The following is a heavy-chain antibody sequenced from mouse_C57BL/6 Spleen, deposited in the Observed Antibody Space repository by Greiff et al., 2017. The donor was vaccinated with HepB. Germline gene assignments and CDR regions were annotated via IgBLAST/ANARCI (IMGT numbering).Heavy chain of an antibody. CDR2: IYPGSGNT. CDR1: GYTFTDYY. V-gene: IGHV1-76*01. D-gene: IGHD2-4*01. CDR3: ARPSPYDFAWFAY. J-gene: IGHJ3*01. Sequence: QVQLQQSGAELVRPGASVKLSCKASGYTFTDYYINWVKQRPGQGLEWIARIYPGSGNTYYNEKFKGKATLTAEKSSSTAYMQLSSLTSEDSAVYFCARPSPYDFAWFAYWGQGTLVTVSA.